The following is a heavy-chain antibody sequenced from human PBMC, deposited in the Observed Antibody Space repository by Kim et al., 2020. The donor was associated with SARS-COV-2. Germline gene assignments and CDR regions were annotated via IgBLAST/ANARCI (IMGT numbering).Heavy chain of an antibody. J-gene: IGHJ4*02. V-gene: IGHV3-33*08. Sequence: GGSLRLSCAASGFTFSSYGMHWVRQAPGKGLEWVAVIWYDGSNKYYADSVKGRFTISRDNSKNTLYLQMNSLRAEDTAVYYCARDRPSPYGDYEDYWGQGTLVTVSS. D-gene: IGHD4-17*01. CDR1: GFTFSSYG. CDR2: IWYDGSNK. CDR3: ARDRPSPYGDYEDY.